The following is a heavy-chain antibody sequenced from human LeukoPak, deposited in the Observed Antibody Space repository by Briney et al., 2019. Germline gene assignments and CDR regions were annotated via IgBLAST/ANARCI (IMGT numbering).Heavy chain of an antibody. Sequence: SETLSLTCTVSGGSISSGSYYWSWIRQPAGKGLEWIWRIYTSGSTNYNPSLKSRVTISVDTSKNQFSLKLSSVTAADTAVYYCARCFEGRMMKRDSSGWYFDYWGQGTLVTVSS. CDR2: IYTSGST. D-gene: IGHD6-19*01. CDR3: ARCFEGRMMKRDSSGWYFDY. CDR1: GGSISSGSYY. J-gene: IGHJ4*02. V-gene: IGHV4-61*02.